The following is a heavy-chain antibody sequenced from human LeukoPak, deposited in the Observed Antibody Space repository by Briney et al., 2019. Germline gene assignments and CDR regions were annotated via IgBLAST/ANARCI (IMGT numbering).Heavy chain of an antibody. D-gene: IGHD2-21*01. CDR2: ISSSSSYI. Sequence: GGSLRLSCAASGFTFSSYSMNWVRQAPGKGLEWVSSISSSSSYIYYADSVKGRFTISRDNAKNSLYLQMNRLRVEDTALYYCASGVAFDYWGQGTLVTVSS. CDR1: GFTFSSYS. CDR3: ASGVAFDY. V-gene: IGHV3-21*01. J-gene: IGHJ4*02.